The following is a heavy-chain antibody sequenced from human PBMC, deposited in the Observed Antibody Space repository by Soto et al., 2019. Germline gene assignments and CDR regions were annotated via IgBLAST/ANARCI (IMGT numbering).Heavy chain of an antibody. CDR2: INPRGLTT. Sequence: QLVESGGGLVQPGGSLRLSCAASGFAFDAYIMNWVRRPPGKGLEWVASINPRGLTTYYADSVRGRFTISRDDNRESLFLQSNNVRLEDTAVYYCATWYRNYYYGLDVWGQGTTVTVSS. CDR1: GFAFDAYI. J-gene: IGHJ6*02. V-gene: IGHV3-48*01. D-gene: IGHD6-13*01. CDR3: ATWYRNYYYGLDV.